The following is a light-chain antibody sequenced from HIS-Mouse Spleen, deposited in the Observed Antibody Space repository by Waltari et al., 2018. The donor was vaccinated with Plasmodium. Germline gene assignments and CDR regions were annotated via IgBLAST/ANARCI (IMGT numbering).Light chain of an antibody. Sequence: QSVLTQPPSASGTPGQRVTISCSGSSSNIGSNYVYWYQQLPGTAPKLLIYRNNQRPSWVPDRFSGSKSGTSAALAISELRSEDEADYYCAAWDDSLSGPVFGGGTKLTVL. V-gene: IGLV1-47*01. J-gene: IGLJ3*02. CDR3: AAWDDSLSGPV. CDR2: RNN. CDR1: SSNIGSNY.